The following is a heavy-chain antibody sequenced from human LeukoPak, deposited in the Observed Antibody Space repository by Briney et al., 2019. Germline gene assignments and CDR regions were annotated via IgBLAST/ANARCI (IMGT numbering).Heavy chain of an antibody. CDR3: ARGSPYSSGWYGDFDY. J-gene: IGHJ4*02. CDR2: IYYSGST. V-gene: IGHV4-39*07. D-gene: IGHD6-19*01. CDR1: GGSISSSSYY. Sequence: PSETLSLTCTVSGGSISSSSYYWGWIRQPPGKGLEWIGSIYYSGSTYYNPSLKSRVTISVDTSKNQFSLKLSSVTAADTAVYYCARGSPYSSGWYGDFDYWGQGTLVTVSS.